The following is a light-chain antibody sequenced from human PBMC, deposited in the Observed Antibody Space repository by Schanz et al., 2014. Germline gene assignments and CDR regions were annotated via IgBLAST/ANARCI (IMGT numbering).Light chain of an antibody. CDR2: GAS. Sequence: EIVLTQSPGTLSLSPGERATFSCRASQSVRSTYFAWYQHIPGQAPRLLIYGASGRATGIPDRFSGSGSGTDFTLTISRLEPEDFAVYYCQQYDTHRTFGQGTKVEIK. J-gene: IGKJ1*01. CDR1: QSVRSTY. CDR3: QQYDTHRT. V-gene: IGKV3-20*01.